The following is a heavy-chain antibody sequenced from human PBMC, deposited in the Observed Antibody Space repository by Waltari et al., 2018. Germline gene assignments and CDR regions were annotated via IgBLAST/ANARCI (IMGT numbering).Heavy chain of an antibody. CDR3: VKRPDWKSVFDH. CDR1: GYSIRNTKSY. D-gene: IGHD1-1*01. V-gene: IGHV4-39*01. CDR2: ISNSGSS. Sequence: QLLLQESGPGLVKPSETLSLTCNVSGYSIRNTKSYWAWIRQPPGKGLEWLGGISNSGSSYYNPSLTSRVTMSVDTSKNLLSLRLTSVTAADTAIYYCVKRPDWKSVFDHWGHGTLVTVSS. J-gene: IGHJ4*01.